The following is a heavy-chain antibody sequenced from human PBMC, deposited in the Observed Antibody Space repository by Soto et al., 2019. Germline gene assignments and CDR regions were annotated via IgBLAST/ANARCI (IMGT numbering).Heavy chain of an antibody. J-gene: IGHJ6*02. V-gene: IGHV1-69*18. D-gene: IGHD3-10*01. CDR3: AGGGVISVQDYYYGMDV. CDR1: GGTFSSYA. CDR2: IIPIFGTA. Sequence: QVQLVQSGAEVKKPGSSVKVSCKASGGTFSSYAISWVRQAPGQGLEWMGRIIPIFGTANYAQKFRGRVTITADESRSKAYMELSSLRSKDTAVYYCAGGGVISVQDYYYGMDVWGQGTTVTVSS.